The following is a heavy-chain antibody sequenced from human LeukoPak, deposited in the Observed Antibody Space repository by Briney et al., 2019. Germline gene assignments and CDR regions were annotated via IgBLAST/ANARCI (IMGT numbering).Heavy chain of an antibody. V-gene: IGHV1-2*02. Sequence: ASVKVSCKASGYTFTNYYMHWVRQAPGQGLEWMGWVDPNTGDTNYSQNIQGRATMTRDTSINTAYMEFTSLGSDDTAVYYCARGRTMDGSTPPFEIWGQGTMVTVSS. D-gene: IGHD4/OR15-4a*01. CDR2: VDPNTGDT. J-gene: IGHJ3*02. CDR3: ARGRTMDGSTPPFEI. CDR1: GYTFTNYY.